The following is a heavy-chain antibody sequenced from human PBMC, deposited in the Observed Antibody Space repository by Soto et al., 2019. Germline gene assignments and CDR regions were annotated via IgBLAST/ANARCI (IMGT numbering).Heavy chain of an antibody. CDR3: AGHPSIAARPPYYYGMDV. J-gene: IGHJ6*02. V-gene: IGHV4-34*01. Sequence: TSETLSLTCAVYGGSFSGYYWSWIRQPPGKGLEWIGEINHSGSTNYNPSLKSRVTISVDTSKNQFSLKLSSVTAADTAVYYCAGHPSIAARPPYYYGMDVWGQGTTVTVSS. D-gene: IGHD6-6*01. CDR1: GGSFSGYY. CDR2: INHSGST.